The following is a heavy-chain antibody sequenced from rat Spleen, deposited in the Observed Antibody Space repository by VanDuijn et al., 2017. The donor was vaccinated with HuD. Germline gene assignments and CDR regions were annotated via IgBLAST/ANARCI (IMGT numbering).Heavy chain of an antibody. CDR1: GFTFNNYW. J-gene: IGHJ4*01. CDR3: TRHMANPYYVMDA. Sequence: EVQLVESGGGLMQPGRSLKLSCVASGFTFNNYWMTWIRQAPGKGLEWVASIANTGDYTYYPDSVKGRFTISRDNAKSTLYLQMDSLRSEDTATYYCTRHMANPYYVMDAWGQGASVTVSS. CDR2: IANTGDYT. V-gene: IGHV5-31*01. D-gene: IGHD3-4*01.